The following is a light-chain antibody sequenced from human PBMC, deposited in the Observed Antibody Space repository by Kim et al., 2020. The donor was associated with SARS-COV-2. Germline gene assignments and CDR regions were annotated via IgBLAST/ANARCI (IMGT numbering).Light chain of an antibody. CDR3: QQRTNWPIT. V-gene: IGKV3-11*01. CDR1: QSVSIF. CDR2: EAS. Sequence: EVVLTQSPATLSLSPGERVTLSCRASQSVSIFLAWYQHKPAQAPRLLIYEASRRATGVPARFSGSGSGTDFTLTISSLEPDDSAVYYCQQRTNWPITFGQGTRLE. J-gene: IGKJ5*01.